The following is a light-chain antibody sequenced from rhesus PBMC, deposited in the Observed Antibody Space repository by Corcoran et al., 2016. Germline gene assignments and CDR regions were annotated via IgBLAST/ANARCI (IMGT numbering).Light chain of an antibody. V-gene: IGLV2-23*01. J-gene: IGLJ1*01. CDR3: SSYAGSNDYI. CDR1: SSDIGGYNY. Sequence: QAALTQPPSVSGSPGQSVTISCTGTSSDIGGYNYVSWYQQHPGKAPKLMIYDVRKRPSGVSDRFSGSKSCTTASLTIPGLQAEDEAEYYCSSYAGSNDYIFGAGTRLTVL. CDR2: DVR.